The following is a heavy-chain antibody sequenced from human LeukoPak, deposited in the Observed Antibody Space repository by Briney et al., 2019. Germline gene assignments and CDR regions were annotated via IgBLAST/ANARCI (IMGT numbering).Heavy chain of an antibody. D-gene: IGHD5-12*01. V-gene: IGHV4-39*02. CDR1: GGSISSSSYY. Sequence: SETLSLTCTVSGGSISSSSYYWGWIRQPPGKGLEWIGSIYYSGSTYYNPSLKSRVTISRDNAKNSLYLQMNSLRAEDTAVYYCAREYSGYDFANDYWGQGTLVTVSS. CDR2: IYYSGST. J-gene: IGHJ4*02. CDR3: AREYSGYDFANDY.